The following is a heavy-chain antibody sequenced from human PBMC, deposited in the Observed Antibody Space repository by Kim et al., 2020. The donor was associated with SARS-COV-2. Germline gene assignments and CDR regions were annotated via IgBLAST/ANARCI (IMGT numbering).Heavy chain of an antibody. CDR3: AKNFNMVRGVMGFGYYYYGMDG. CDR1: GFTFDDYT. Sequence: GGSLRLSCAASGFTFDDYTMHWVRQAPGKGLELVSLISWDGGSTYYADSVKGRFTISRDNSKNSLYLQMNSLRTEDTALYYCAKNFNMVRGVMGFGYYYYGMDGWGQGTTVIVSS. J-gene: IGHJ6*02. V-gene: IGHV3-43*01. D-gene: IGHD3-10*01. CDR2: ISWDGGST.